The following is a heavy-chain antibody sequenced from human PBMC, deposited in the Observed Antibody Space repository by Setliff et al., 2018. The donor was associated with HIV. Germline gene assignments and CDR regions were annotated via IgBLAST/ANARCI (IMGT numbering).Heavy chain of an antibody. CDR2: IKNSSTYM. Sequence: GESLKISCVASGFTFSDYSMNWVRQAPGKGLEWVSSIKNSSTYMAYADSMKGRFTISRDNAKNSMYLQMNSLRVEDTAMYYCTRGRGSFDSWGQGTLVTVSS. J-gene: IGHJ4*02. V-gene: IGHV3-21*01. CDR1: GFTFSDYS. D-gene: IGHD1-26*01. CDR3: TRGRGSFDS.